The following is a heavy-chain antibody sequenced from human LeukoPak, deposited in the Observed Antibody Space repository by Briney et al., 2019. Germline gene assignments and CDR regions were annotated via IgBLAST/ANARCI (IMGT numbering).Heavy chain of an antibody. Sequence: GGSLRLSCAASGFTVSSNYMSWVRQAPGKGWGGVSVIYSGCSTYYADSVKGRFTISRDNSKNTLYLQMNSLRAEDTAVYYCAREASSGYSFDYWGQGTLVTVSS. J-gene: IGHJ4*02. CDR1: GFTVSSNY. D-gene: IGHD3-22*01. CDR2: IYSGCST. CDR3: AREASSGYSFDY. V-gene: IGHV3-53*01.